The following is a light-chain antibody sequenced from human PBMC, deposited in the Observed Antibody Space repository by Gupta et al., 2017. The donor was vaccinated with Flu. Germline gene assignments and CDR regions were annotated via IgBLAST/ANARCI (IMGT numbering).Light chain of an antibody. J-gene: IGKJ1*01. CDR2: WAS. CDR1: QSVLYSSNNKNY. V-gene: IGKV4-1*01. CDR3: QQYYSTPRT. Sequence: DIVMTQSPDSLAVSLGERATINCKSSQSVLYSSNNKNYLSWYQLRPGQAPKLLIYWASTRESGVPDRFSGSGSGTDFSLTISSLQAEDVAVYYCQQYYSTPRTFGQGTKVEIK.